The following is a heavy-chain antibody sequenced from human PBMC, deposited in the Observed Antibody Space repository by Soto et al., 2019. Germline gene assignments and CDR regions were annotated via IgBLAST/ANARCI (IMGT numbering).Heavy chain of an antibody. D-gene: IGHD6-19*01. CDR1: GYASTSYG. CDR3: ARAKQWLYAFDI. CDR2: ISAYNGNT. V-gene: IGHV1-18*01. J-gene: IGHJ3*02. Sequence: VSVKVSCKASGYASTSYGVSCVRQAPGQGLEWMGWISAYNGNTNYAQKLQGRVTMTTDTSTSTAYMELRSLRSDDTVVYYCARAKQWLYAFDIWGQGTMVTVSS.